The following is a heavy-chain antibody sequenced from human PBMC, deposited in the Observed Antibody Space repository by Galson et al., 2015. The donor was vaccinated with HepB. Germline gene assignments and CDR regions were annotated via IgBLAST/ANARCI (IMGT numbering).Heavy chain of an antibody. Sequence: SETLSLTCAVYGGSFNAYYWSWIRQSPGKGLEWIGEVNHRGSTNYNPSLKSRVTISIDTSKNQFSLRLSSVTAADTAVYYCARGEGRHCSNGVCSGSHMDVWGKGTTVTVSS. CDR1: GGSFNAYY. V-gene: IGHV4-34*01. CDR2: VNHRGST. CDR3: ARGEGRHCSNGVCSGSHMDV. D-gene: IGHD2-8*01. J-gene: IGHJ6*03.